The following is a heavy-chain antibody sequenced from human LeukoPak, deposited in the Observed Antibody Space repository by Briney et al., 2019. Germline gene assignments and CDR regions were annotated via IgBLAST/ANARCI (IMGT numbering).Heavy chain of an antibody. J-gene: IGHJ4*02. CDR3: TRDRVNSYYSDSSDFYVDYCDN. Sequence: PGGSLRLSRAASGFTFINYAMSWLRQAPGKGLEGVGFIRSKDYGGTTEYAASVKGRLTISRDDSKSIAYLQMNDLQTEHTAVYFSTRDRVNSYYSDSSDFYVDYCDNWGQGTLVTVSS. V-gene: IGHV3-49*03. CDR1: GFTFINYA. CDR2: IRSKDYGGTT. D-gene: IGHD3-22*01.